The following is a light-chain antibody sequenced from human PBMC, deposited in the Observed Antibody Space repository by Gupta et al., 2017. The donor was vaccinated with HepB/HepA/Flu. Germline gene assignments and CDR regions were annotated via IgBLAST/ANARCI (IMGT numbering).Light chain of an antibody. CDR2: DSN. Sequence: QSVLTQPPPVSAAPGPKVTIFCSGSTSNIGNDSVYWYQQFPGTAPRLLIYDSNQRPSGIPDRFSASKSGTSATLGITGLQTGDEADYYCGTWDSSLSVEVFGGGTKLTVL. CDR3: GTWDSSLSVEV. J-gene: IGLJ2*01. CDR1: TSNIGNDS. V-gene: IGLV1-51*01.